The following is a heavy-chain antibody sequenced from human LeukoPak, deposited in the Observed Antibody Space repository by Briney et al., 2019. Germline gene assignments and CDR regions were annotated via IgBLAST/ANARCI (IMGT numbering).Heavy chain of an antibody. Sequence: SVKVSCKASGGTFSSYAISWVRQAPGQGLEWMAGIIPIFGTANYAQKFQGRVTITTGESTSTAYMELSSLRSEDTAVYYCARGYVDYGDNWFDPWGQGTLVTVSS. V-gene: IGHV1-69*05. CDR2: IIPIFGTA. CDR3: ARGYVDYGDNWFDP. D-gene: IGHD4-17*01. J-gene: IGHJ5*02. CDR1: GGTFSSYA.